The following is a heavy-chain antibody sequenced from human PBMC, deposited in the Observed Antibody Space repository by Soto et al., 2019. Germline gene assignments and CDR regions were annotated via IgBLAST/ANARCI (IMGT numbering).Heavy chain of an antibody. CDR1: GFSFRSYW. J-gene: IGHJ4*02. Sequence: EVQLVESGGDLVQSGGSLGLSCAASGFSFRSYWMHWVRQAPGKGLVWVARISSDGSTTTYADSASGRFIISRNNDANILYLQMSSLRAEDTAVYSCAREYYGFLTEYYNDFWGQGPLVTVPS. D-gene: IGHD3-9*01. CDR3: AREYYGFLTEYYNDF. V-gene: IGHV3-74*01. CDR2: ISSDGSTT.